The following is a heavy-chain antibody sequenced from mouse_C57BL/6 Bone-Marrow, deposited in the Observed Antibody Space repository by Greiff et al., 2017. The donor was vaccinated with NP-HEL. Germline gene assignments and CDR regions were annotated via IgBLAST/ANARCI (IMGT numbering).Heavy chain of an antibody. CDR3: ARKAGAWFAY. Sequence: QVQLQQSGAELVKPGASVKLSCKASGYTFTSYWMHWVKQRLGQGLEWIGMIHPNSGSTNYNEKFKSKATLTVDKSSSTAYMQLSSLTSEDSAVYYCARKAGAWFAYWGQGTLVTVSA. CDR2: IHPNSGST. J-gene: IGHJ3*01. D-gene: IGHD1-1*02. V-gene: IGHV1-64*01. CDR1: GYTFTSYW.